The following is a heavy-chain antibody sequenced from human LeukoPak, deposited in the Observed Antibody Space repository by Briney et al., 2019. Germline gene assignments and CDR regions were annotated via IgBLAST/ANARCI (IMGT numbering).Heavy chain of an antibody. CDR3: ARVPRYSSGWYYFDY. V-gene: IGHV3-23*01. J-gene: IGHJ4*02. D-gene: IGHD6-19*01. CDR2: ISGSGGST. Sequence: GGSLRLSCAASGFTFSSYAMSWVRQAPGKGLEWVSAISGSGGSTYYADSVKGRLTISRDNSKNTLYLQMNSLRAEDTAVYYCARVPRYSSGWYYFDYWGQGTLVTVSS. CDR1: GFTFSSYA.